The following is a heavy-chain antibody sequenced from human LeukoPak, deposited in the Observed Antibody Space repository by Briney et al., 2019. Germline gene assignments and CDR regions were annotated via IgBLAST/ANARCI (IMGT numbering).Heavy chain of an antibody. CDR2: ISSSGSTI. D-gene: IGHD2-2*01. CDR1: GFTFSSYE. CDR3: AKQESRAVVPAANVPKRGMDV. V-gene: IGHV3-48*03. Sequence: PGGSLRLSCAASGFTFSSYEMNWVRQAPGRGLEWVSYISSSGSTIYYADSVKGRFTISRANAKNSLYLQMNRPRAEDTAVYYCAKQESRAVVPAANVPKRGMDVWGQGTTVTVSS. J-gene: IGHJ6*02.